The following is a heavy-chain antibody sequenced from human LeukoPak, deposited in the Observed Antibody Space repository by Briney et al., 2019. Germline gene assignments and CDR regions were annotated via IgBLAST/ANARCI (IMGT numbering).Heavy chain of an antibody. V-gene: IGHV1-8*01. CDR3: ARGEHIAAARSDAFDI. J-gene: IGHJ3*02. CDR1: GYTFTSYD. Sequence: ASVKVSCKASGYTFTSYDINWVRQATGQGLEWMGWMNPNSGNTGYAQKFQGRVTMTRNTSISTAYMELSSLRSEDTAVYYCARGEHIAAARSDAFDIWGQGTMVTVSS. D-gene: IGHD6-13*01. CDR2: MNPNSGNT.